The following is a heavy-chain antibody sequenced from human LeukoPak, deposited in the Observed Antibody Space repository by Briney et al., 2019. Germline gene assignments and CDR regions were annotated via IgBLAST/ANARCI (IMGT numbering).Heavy chain of an antibody. CDR2: INPNSGGT. J-gene: IGHJ4*02. CDR3: ARGVGYCSSTSCYWGSGAEGY. V-gene: IGHV1-2*02. D-gene: IGHD2-2*01. Sequence: GASVKVSCKASGYTFTGYYMHWVRQAPGQGLEWMGWINPNSGGTNYAQKFQGRVTMTRDTSISTAYMELSRLRSDDTAVYYCARGVGYCSSTSCYWGSGAEGYWGQGTLVTVSS. CDR1: GYTFTGYY.